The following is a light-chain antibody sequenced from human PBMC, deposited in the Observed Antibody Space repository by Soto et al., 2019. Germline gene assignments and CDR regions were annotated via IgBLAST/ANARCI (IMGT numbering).Light chain of an antibody. V-gene: IGKV4-1*01. J-gene: IGKJ1*01. CDR3: QQRSNWPRWT. CDR1: QSVLYSSNNKNF. Sequence: DIVMTQSPDSLAVSLGERATINCKSSQSVLYSSNNKNFLAWYQQKPRQPPKLLIYWASTRESGVPDRFSGSGSATDFTLTISSLQAEDFAVYYCQQRSNWPRWTFGQGTKVEIK. CDR2: WAS.